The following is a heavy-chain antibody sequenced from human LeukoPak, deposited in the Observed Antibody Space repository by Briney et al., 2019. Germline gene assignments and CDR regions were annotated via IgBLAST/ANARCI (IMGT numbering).Heavy chain of an antibody. D-gene: IGHD4-17*01. J-gene: IGHJ4*02. CDR1: GGSISSYY. CDR2: IYYTGST. Sequence: PSETLSLTCSVSGGSISSYYWSCVRQPPGKGLEWIGNIYYTGSTNYNPSLKSRVIISIDTSKNQFSLNLSSVTAADTAVYYCAALGDYAVFGLDYWGQGTLVTVSS. CDR3: AALGDYAVFGLDY. V-gene: IGHV4-59*08.